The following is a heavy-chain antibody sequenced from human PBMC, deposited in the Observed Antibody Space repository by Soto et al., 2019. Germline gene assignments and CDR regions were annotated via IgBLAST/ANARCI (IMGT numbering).Heavy chain of an antibody. D-gene: IGHD4-17*01. V-gene: IGHV6-1*01. CDR3: ARDTQHYFDYVGYHYYYMDV. Sequence: SQTLSLTCAISGDSVSSNSAAWNWIRQSPSRGLEWLGRTYYRSKWYNDYAVSVKSRITINPDTSKNQFSLQLNSVTPEDTAVYYCARDTQHYFDYVGYHYYYMDVWGTGTTVTLSS. J-gene: IGHJ6*03. CDR2: TYYRSKWYN. CDR1: GDSVSSNSAA.